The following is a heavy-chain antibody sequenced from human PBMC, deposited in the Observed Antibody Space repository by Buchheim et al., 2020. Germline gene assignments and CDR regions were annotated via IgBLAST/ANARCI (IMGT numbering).Heavy chain of an antibody. J-gene: IGHJ6*02. D-gene: IGHD6-19*01. Sequence: QVQLVESGGGVVQPGRSLRLSCAASGFTFSSYAMHWVRQAPGKGLEWVAVISYDGSNKYYADSVKGRFTISRDNSKNTLYLQMNSLRAEDTAVYYCARAPTYSSGWYARYYYYYGMDVWGQGTT. CDR3: ARAPTYSSGWYARYYYYYGMDV. CDR1: GFTFSSYA. CDR2: ISYDGSNK. V-gene: IGHV3-30-3*01.